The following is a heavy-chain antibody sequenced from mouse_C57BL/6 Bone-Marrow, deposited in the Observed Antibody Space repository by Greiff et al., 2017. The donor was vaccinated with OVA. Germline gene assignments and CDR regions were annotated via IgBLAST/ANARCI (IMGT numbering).Heavy chain of an antibody. CDR3: ARYWVYYFDD. Sequence: QVQLQQSGAELVRPGASVKLSCKASGYTFTDYYINWVKQRPGQGLEWIARIYPGSGNTYYNEKFKGKATLTAEKSSSTAYMQLSSLTSEDSAVYFCARYWVYYFDDWGQGTTLTVSS. V-gene: IGHV1-76*01. CDR2: IYPGSGNT. CDR1: GYTFTDYY. D-gene: IGHD4-1*01. J-gene: IGHJ2*01.